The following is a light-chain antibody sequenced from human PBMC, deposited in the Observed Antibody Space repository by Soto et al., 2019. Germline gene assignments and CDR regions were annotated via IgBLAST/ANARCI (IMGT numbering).Light chain of an antibody. J-gene: IGKJ3*01. V-gene: IGKV3-11*01. CDR3: QQRSNWPRFT. Sequence: EIVLTQSPATLSLSPGERATLSCRASQSVSSYLAWYQQKPGQAPRLLIYDASNRATGIPARFSGSGSGTDFTLTIRSLETEDFAVYYCQQRSNWPRFTFGPGTKVDIK. CDR2: DAS. CDR1: QSVSSY.